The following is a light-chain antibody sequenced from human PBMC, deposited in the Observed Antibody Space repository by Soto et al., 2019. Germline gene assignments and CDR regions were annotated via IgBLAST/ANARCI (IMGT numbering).Light chain of an antibody. Sequence: QSALTQPRSVSGSPGQSVTISCTGASSDFGGYNYVSWYQQHPGKAPKLMIYDVSKRPSGVPDRFSGSKSGNTASLTISGLQTEDEADYYCCSYAGRYTYVFGTG. CDR3: CSYAGRYTYV. V-gene: IGLV2-11*01. J-gene: IGLJ1*01. CDR1: SSDFGGYNY. CDR2: DVS.